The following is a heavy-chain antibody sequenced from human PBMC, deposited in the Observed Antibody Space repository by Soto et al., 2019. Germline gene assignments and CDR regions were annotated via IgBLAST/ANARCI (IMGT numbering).Heavy chain of an antibody. V-gene: IGHV3-11*04. CDR1: GFTFSDYY. CDR2: ISSSSSTI. CDR3: ASQSSEWLLFAS. Sequence: GSLRLSCAASGFTFSDYYMSWIRQAPGKGLEWVSYISSSSSTIYYADSVKGRFTISRDNAKNSLYLQMNSLRAEDTAVYYCASQSSEWLLFASWGQGTLVTVSS. J-gene: IGHJ4*02. D-gene: IGHD5-12*01.